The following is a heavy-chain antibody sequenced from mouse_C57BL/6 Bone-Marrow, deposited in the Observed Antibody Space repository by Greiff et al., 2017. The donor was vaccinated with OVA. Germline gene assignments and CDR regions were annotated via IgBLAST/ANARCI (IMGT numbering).Heavy chain of an antibody. CDR2: IYPGGGYT. J-gene: IGHJ4*01. Sequence: VMLVESGAELVRPGTSVKMSCKASGYTFTNYWIGWAKQRPGHGLEWIGDIYPGGGYTNYNEKFKGKATLTADKSSSTAYMQFSSLTSEDSAIYYCARRGYYYGSRDAMDYWGQGTSVTVSS. CDR3: ARRGYYYGSRDAMDY. CDR1: GYTFTNYW. D-gene: IGHD1-1*01. V-gene: IGHV1-63*01.